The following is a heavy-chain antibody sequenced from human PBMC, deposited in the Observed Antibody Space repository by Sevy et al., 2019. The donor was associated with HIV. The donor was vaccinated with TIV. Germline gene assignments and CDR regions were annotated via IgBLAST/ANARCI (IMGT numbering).Heavy chain of an antibody. Sequence: ASVKVSCKASGYTFTSYGISWVRQAPGQGLEWMGWISAYNGNTNYAQKLQGRVTMTTDTSTSTAYMELRSLRSDDTAVYYCGREAELGYCSSTSCYGPGEYYYYGMDFWGQGTTVTVSS. CDR2: ISAYNGNT. CDR1: GYTFTSYG. V-gene: IGHV1-18*04. CDR3: GREAELGYCSSTSCYGPGEYYYYGMDF. D-gene: IGHD2-2*01. J-gene: IGHJ6*02.